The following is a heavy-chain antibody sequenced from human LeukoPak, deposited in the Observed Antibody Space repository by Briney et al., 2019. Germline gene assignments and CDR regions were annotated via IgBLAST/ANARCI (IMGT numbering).Heavy chain of an antibody. D-gene: IGHD2-2*01. CDR1: GGSISSYY. CDR2: IYTSGST. Sequence: SETLSLTCTVSGGSISSYYWSWIRQPPGKGLEWIGRIYTSGSTNYNPSLKSRVTISVDTSKNQFSLKLSSVTAADTAVYYCARAGWGYCSSTSCTPRGIFDYWGQGTLVTVSS. V-gene: IGHV4-4*08. CDR3: ARAGWGYCSSTSCTPRGIFDY. J-gene: IGHJ4*02.